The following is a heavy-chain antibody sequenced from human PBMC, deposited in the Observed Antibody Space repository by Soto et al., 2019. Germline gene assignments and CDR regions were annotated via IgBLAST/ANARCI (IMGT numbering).Heavy chain of an antibody. J-gene: IGHJ4*01. Sequence: SETLSLTCAVSGYSISTGYYWAWIRQPPGKGLEWIGSIYHSGSTYYNPSLKSRVTMSIDTSENQFSLKLSSVTAADTAVYYFARPTYCYNYFDDWRHRTPVPVSS. CDR3: ARPTYCYNYFDD. D-gene: IGHD3-16*02. CDR2: IYHSGST. CDR1: GYSISTGYY. V-gene: IGHV4-38-2*01.